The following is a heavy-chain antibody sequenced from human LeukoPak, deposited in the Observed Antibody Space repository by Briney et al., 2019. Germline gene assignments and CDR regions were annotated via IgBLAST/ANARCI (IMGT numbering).Heavy chain of an antibody. CDR2: ISSSGSTT. V-gene: IGHV3-48*03. J-gene: IGHJ4*02. CDR3: ATNYYDSSGYYYGSDY. CDR1: GFTFSSYE. D-gene: IGHD3-22*01. Sequence: PGGSLRLSCAASGFTFSSYEMNWVRQAPGKGLEWVSYISSSGSTTYYADSVKGRFTISRDNSKNTLYLQMNSLRAEDTAVYYCATNYYDSSGYYYGSDYWGQGTLVTVSS.